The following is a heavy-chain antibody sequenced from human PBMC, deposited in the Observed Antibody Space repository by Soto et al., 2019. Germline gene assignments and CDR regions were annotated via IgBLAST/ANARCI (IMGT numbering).Heavy chain of an antibody. D-gene: IGHD1-26*01. J-gene: IGHJ4*02. CDR2: IYYSGST. Sequence: SLTCTVSGGSISSGDYYWSWIRQPPGKGLEWIGYIYYSGSTYYNPSLKSRVTISVDTSKNQFSLKLSSVTAADTAVYYCARVIGRKMGPVEYWGKGTLVTVS. CDR1: GGSISSGDYY. V-gene: IGHV4-30-4*01. CDR3: ARVIGRKMGPVEY.